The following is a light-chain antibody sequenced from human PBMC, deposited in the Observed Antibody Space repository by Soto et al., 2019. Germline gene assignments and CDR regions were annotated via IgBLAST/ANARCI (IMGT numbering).Light chain of an antibody. CDR3: SSYTASSARV. Sequence: QSALTQPDSVSGSPGQSITISCTGTNSDLGAYDYVSWYQQHPGKAPRLLIYEVFNRPSGVSDRFSGSKSANTASLTISGLQADDEADYYCSSYTASSARVFGPGTKVTVL. V-gene: IGLV2-14*01. CDR2: EVF. CDR1: NSDLGAYDY. J-gene: IGLJ1*01.